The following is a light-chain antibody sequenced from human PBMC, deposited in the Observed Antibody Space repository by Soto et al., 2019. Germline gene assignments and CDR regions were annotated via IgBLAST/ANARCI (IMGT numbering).Light chain of an antibody. J-gene: IGLJ1*01. V-gene: IGLV1-40*01. CDR2: GNT. Sequence: QSVLTQPPSVSGAPGQRVTISCTGSSSNIGAGYDVHWYQQLPGTAPKLLIYGNTNRPSGVPDRFSGSKSGTSASLAITGVQAEDEGDYYCQPYDSSLSGRVFGTGTKLTVL. CDR1: SSNIGAGYD. CDR3: QPYDSSLSGRV.